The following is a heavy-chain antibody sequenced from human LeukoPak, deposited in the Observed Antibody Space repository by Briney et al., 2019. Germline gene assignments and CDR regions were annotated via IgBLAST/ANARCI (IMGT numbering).Heavy chain of an antibody. CDR2: VNPGGST. CDR3: ARCSSSGSYYSFDYYYYYMDV. CDR1: GGSFRNNH. Sequence: PSETLSLTCAVYGGSFRNNHWSWIRQSPGKGLEWIGEVNPGGSTNHNPSLKSRVIMSVDTSKNQFSLKLSSVTAADTAVYYCARCSSSGSYYSFDYYYYYMDVWGKGTTVTVSS. D-gene: IGHD3-10*01. J-gene: IGHJ6*03. V-gene: IGHV4-34*01.